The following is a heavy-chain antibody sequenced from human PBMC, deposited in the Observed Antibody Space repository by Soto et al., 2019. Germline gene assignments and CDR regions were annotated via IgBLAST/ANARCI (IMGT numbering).Heavy chain of an antibody. J-gene: IGHJ6*03. CDR1: GYSFTSFW. V-gene: IGHV5-51*01. D-gene: IGHD2-2*01. CDR2: IYPGDSDT. CDR3: ARRTGPGHYYYYYMDV. Sequence: GQSLKISCKGSGYSFTSFWIGWVRQMPGKGLEWMGIIYPGDSDTRYGPSFQGQVTISADKSISTAYLQWSSLKASDTAMYYCARRTGPGHYYYYYMDVWGKGTTVTVSS.